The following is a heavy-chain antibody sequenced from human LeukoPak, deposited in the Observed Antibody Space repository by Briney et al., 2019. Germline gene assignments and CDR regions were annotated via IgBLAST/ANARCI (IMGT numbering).Heavy chain of an antibody. J-gene: IGHJ4*02. CDR3: ARVVMGGDYGDYADY. V-gene: IGHV3-74*01. D-gene: IGHD4-17*01. CDR2: INSDGSST. CDR1: GFTLSSYW. Sequence: GGSLRLSCAPSGFTLSSYWIHLVRQAPRQGRGWVSRINSDGSSTSYADSVKGRFTISRDNAKNTLYLQMNSLRAEDTAVYYCARVVMGGDYGDYADYWGQGTLVTVSS.